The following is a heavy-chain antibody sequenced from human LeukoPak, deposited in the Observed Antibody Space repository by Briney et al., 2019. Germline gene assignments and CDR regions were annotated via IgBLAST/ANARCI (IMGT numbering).Heavy chain of an antibody. V-gene: IGHV1-2*02. J-gene: IGHJ4*02. CDR2: INPNSGGT. D-gene: IGHD3-3*01. Sequence: ASVKVSCKASGYTFAGYYMHWVRQAPGQGLEWMGWINPNSGGTNYAQKFQGRVTMTRDTSISTAYMELSRLRSDDTAVYYCARMDDNYDFWSGYFDSYFDYWGQGTLVTVSS. CDR1: GYTFAGYY. CDR3: ARMDDNYDFWSGYFDSYFDY.